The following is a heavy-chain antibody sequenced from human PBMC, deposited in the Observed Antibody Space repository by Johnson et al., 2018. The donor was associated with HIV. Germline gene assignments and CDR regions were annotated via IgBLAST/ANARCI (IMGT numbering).Heavy chain of an antibody. Sequence: QVQLVESGGGVVQPGRSLRLSCAASGFTFSSYAMHWVRQAPGKGLEWVAVISYDGSNKYYADSVKGRFTMSRDNSKNTLYLQMNSLRAEDTAVYYCARECSGSHAFDIWGQGTMVTVSS. CDR3: ARECSGSHAFDI. CDR2: ISYDGSNK. CDR1: GFTFSSYA. J-gene: IGHJ3*02. D-gene: IGHD2-15*01. V-gene: IGHV3-30*14.